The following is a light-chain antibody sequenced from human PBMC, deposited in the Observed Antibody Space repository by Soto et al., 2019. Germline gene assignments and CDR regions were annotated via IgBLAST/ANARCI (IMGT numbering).Light chain of an antibody. J-gene: IGKJ1*01. Sequence: AIQLTQSPSSLSAFVGDRVTITCRASHDISSALAWYQQKPGRAPKLLIYDASKLQSGVPSRFSGSGYGTDFTLTISSLLPEDFATYSCQEFNNYPRTFGQGTKVEIK. V-gene: IGKV1D-13*01. CDR3: QEFNNYPRT. CDR1: HDISSA. CDR2: DAS.